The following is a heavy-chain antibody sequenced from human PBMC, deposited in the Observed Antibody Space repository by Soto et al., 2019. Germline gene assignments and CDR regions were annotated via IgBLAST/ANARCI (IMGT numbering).Heavy chain of an antibody. J-gene: IGHJ6*02. CDR3: TRPIVRDGMDV. CDR2: IRSKANSYAT. V-gene: IGHV3-73*01. D-gene: IGHD2-8*01. CDR1: GFTFSGSA. Sequence: EVQLVESGGGLVQPGGSLKLSCAASGFTFSGSAMHWVRQAPGKGLEGVGGIRSKANSYATAYAASVKGRFTISKDDSKNTAYLQMNSLKTEDTAVYYCTRPIVRDGMDVWGQGTTVTVSS.